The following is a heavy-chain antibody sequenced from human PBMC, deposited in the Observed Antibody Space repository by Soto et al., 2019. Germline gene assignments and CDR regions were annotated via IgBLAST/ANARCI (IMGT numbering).Heavy chain of an antibody. J-gene: IGHJ4*02. CDR3: ARRAETNGWNGFGADKYYFDF. CDR2: MNPNTGNS. CDR1: GYTFTSYD. V-gene: IGHV1-8*01. Sequence: ASVKVSCKASGYTFTSYDIYWVGQATGQGLEWMGGMNPNTGNSGYAQKFQGRVTMTSDTSISTAHMELSSLRSEDTAVYYCARRAETNGWNGFGADKYYFDFWGQGTLVTVSS. D-gene: IGHD1-1*01.